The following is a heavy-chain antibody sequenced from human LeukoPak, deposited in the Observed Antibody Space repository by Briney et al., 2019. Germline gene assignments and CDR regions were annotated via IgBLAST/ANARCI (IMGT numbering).Heavy chain of an antibody. CDR3: ARVMSASVWRTYGSYYYYYYMDV. D-gene: IGHD3-16*01. CDR1: GFTFDGYG. J-gene: IGHJ6*03. CDR2: IKQDGSEK. Sequence: GGSLRLSCAASGFTFDGYGMSWVRQAPGKGLEWVANIKQDGSEKYSVDSVKGRFTISRDNAKNSLYMQMNSLRAEDTAVYYCARVMSASVWRTYGSYYYYYYMDVWGKGTTVTVSS. V-gene: IGHV3-7*01.